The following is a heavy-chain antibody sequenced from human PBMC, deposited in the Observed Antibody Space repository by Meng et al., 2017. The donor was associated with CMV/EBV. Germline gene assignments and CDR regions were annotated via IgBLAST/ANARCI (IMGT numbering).Heavy chain of an antibody. CDR2: ISSSGSTI. V-gene: IGHV3-48*03. J-gene: IGHJ6*02. D-gene: IGHD3-3*01. CDR3: ARDRYGDYDFWSGYSYYYYGMDV. CDR1: GFTFSSYE. Sequence: GGSLRLSCAAPGFTFSSYEMNWVRQAPGKGLEWVSYISSSGSTIYYADSVKGRFTISRDNAKNSLYLQMNSLRAEDTAVYYCARDRYGDYDFWSGYSYYYYGMDVWGQGTTVTVSS.